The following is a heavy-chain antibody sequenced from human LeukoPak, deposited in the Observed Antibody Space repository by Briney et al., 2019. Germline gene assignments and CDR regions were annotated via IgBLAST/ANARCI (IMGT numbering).Heavy chain of an antibody. Sequence: GGSLRLSCAASGFTFSSYAMHWVRQAPGKGLEWVAVISYDGSNKYYADSVKGRSTISRDNSKNTLYLQMNSLRAEDTAVYYCARDRGYCSSTRCYTYFDYWGQGTLVTVSS. J-gene: IGHJ4*02. D-gene: IGHD2-2*02. V-gene: IGHV3-30*04. CDR1: GFTFSSYA. CDR3: ARDRGYCSSTRCYTYFDY. CDR2: ISYDGSNK.